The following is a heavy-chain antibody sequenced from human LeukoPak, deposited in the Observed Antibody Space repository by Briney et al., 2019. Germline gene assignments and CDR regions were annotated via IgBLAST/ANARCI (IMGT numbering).Heavy chain of an antibody. D-gene: IGHD3-10*01. Sequence: PGGSLRLSCAASGFTFSKYWMTWVRQAPGKGLEWVANINQIGIEKYYVDSVKGRFTVSRDNAKNALYLQMNSLRVDDTAVYYCGRDKEEMVRAPYAFGIWGQGTMVIVSS. CDR2: INQIGIEK. J-gene: IGHJ3*02. V-gene: IGHV3-7*01. CDR1: GFTFSKYW. CDR3: GRDKEEMVRAPYAFGI.